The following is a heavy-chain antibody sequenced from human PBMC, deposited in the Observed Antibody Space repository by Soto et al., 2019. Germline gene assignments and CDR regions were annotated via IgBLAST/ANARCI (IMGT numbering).Heavy chain of an antibody. CDR2: IIPIFGTA. V-gene: IGHV1-69*06. J-gene: IGHJ5*02. CDR3: ARECGDDNSGFYTSESNWFNP. Sequence: SVKVSCKASGGTFSSYAISWVRQAPGQGLEWMGGIIPIFGTANYAQKFQCRVTITADKSTSTAYMELSSLRSEDTAVYHSARECGDDNSGFYTSESNWFNPWGQGTLVTSPQ. CDR1: GGTFSSYA. D-gene: IGHD3-22*01.